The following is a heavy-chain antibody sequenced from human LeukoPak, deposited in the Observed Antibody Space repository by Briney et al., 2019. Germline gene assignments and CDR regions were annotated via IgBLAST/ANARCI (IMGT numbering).Heavy chain of an antibody. Sequence: GGSLRLFCAASGFTFSSYAMSWVRQAPGKGLEWVGRIKSKTDGGTTDYAAPVKGRFTISRDDSKNTLYLQMNSLKTEDTAVYYCTTALDILTGYYPGHYFDYWGQGTLVTVSS. CDR1: GFTFSSYA. V-gene: IGHV3-15*01. CDR2: IKSKTDGGTT. CDR3: TTALDILTGYYPGHYFDY. J-gene: IGHJ4*02. D-gene: IGHD3-9*01.